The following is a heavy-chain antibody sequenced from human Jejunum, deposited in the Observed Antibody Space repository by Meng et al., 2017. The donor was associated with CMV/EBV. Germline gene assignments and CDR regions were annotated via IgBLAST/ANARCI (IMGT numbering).Heavy chain of an antibody. J-gene: IGHJ5*02. CDR1: YFFRDHY. CDR3: VRGGTELEHRRSWFDP. Sequence: YFFRDHYIYWVTQATGQGLEWMGWSHPKSGAMNYEDKFQGRVAMTSDPSFSTAYMELRSLRSDDRAVYYCVRGGTELEHRRSWFDPWGQGTLVTVSS. V-gene: IGHV1-2*02. CDR2: SHPKSGAM. D-gene: IGHD1/OR15-1a*01.